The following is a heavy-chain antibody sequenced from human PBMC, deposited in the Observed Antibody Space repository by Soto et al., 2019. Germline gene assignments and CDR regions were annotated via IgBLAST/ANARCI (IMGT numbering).Heavy chain of an antibody. Sequence: GSLRLSCAASGFTFSSYAMSWVRQAAGKGLEWVSAISGSGGSTYYADSVKGRFTISRDNSKNTLYLQMNSLRAEDTAVYYCAGFYGDPKVYYYYGMDVWGQGTTVTVSS. CDR3: AGFYGDPKVYYYYGMDV. CDR1: GFTFSSYA. V-gene: IGHV3-23*01. J-gene: IGHJ6*02. CDR2: ISGSGGST. D-gene: IGHD4-17*01.